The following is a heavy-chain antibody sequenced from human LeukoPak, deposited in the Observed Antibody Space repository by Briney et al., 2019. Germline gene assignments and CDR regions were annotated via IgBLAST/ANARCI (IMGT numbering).Heavy chain of an antibody. CDR1: GGSISSYY. V-gene: IGHV4-59*01. J-gene: IGHJ3*02. D-gene: IGHD3-3*01. Sequence: PSETLSLTCTVSGGSISSYYWSWIRQPPGKGLEWIGYIYYSGGTNYNPSLKSRVTISVDTSKNQFSLKLSSVTAADTAVYYCARGLADFWSGPDAFDIWGQGTMVTVSS. CDR3: ARGLADFWSGPDAFDI. CDR2: IYYSGGT.